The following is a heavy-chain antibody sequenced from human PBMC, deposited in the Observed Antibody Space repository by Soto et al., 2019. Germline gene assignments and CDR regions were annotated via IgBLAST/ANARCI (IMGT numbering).Heavy chain of an antibody. J-gene: IGHJ4*02. V-gene: IGHV3-7*05. D-gene: IGHD3-10*01. Sequence: EVQLVESGGGLVQPGGSLRLSCAASGFTFSNYWMSWVRQAPGKGLEWVANIKEDGSERTYVDSVKGRLTISRDNAKNSQYLQLDGLRAEVTAVYYCARAGAEDDYWGQATLVTVPS. CDR1: GFTFSNYW. CDR3: ARAGAEDDY. CDR2: IKEDGSER.